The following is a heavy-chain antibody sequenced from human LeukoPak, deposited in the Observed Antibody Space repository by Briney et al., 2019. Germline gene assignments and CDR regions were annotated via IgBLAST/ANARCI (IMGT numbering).Heavy chain of an antibody. CDR1: GDSINSGSYY. J-gene: IGHJ5*02. V-gene: IGHV4-61*02. CDR3: ARDREVVRGVTYNWFDP. Sequence: PSQTLSLTCTVSGDSINSGSYYWSWIRQPAGKGLEWIGRIYRSGRTNYNPSLKSRVTMSVDTSKNQFSLKLSSVTAADTAVYYCARDREVVRGVTYNWFDPWGQGTLVTVSS. D-gene: IGHD3-10*01. CDR2: IYRSGRT.